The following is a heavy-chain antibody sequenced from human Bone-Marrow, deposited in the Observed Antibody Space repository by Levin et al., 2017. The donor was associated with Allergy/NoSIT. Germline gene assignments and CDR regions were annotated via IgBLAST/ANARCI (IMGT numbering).Heavy chain of an antibody. CDR3: ARDTKRRARYGDYDAFDS. D-gene: IGHD4-17*01. CDR1: FFPFLLSS. CDR2: INDSGSKT. J-gene: IGHJ4*02. Sequence: PGGSLRLSFSSSFFPFLLSSLSFFLPSPLKGLAWVSSINDSGSKTFYAQSVKGRFTIARDVSKNMLYLQLNSLTAGDAAVYYCARDTKRRARYGDYDAFDSWGRGSLVTVSS. V-gene: IGHV3-23*01.